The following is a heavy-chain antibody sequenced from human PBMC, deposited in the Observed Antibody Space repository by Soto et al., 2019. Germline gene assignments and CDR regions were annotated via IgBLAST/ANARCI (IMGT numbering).Heavy chain of an antibody. Sequence: QITLKESGPTLVKPTQTLTLTCTFSGFSLSTSGVCVGWIRQPPGKALEWLALIYWDDDKRYSPSLKSRLTITKDTAKNPGVLTMTNMDPVDTATYYCEHSRFSGGDVVWCQGTMVTVSS. CDR2: IYWDDDK. D-gene: IGHD2-21*02. V-gene: IGHV2-5*02. J-gene: IGHJ3*01. CDR1: GFSLSTSGVC. CDR3: EHSRFSGGDVV.